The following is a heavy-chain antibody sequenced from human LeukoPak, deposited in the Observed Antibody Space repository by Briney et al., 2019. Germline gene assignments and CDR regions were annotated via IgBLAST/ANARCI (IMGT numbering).Heavy chain of an antibody. D-gene: IGHD6-13*01. V-gene: IGHV5-51*01. CDR3: ALTHSSSSVDV. J-gene: IGHJ6*02. CDR2: IYPGDSDT. CDR1: GYSFSTYW. Sequence: GESLKISCKGSGYSFSTYWIGWVRQMPGKGLEWMGIIYPGDSDTRYSPSFQGQVTISADKSISTAYLQWSSLKASDTAMYYCALTHSSSSVDVWGQGTTVTVSS.